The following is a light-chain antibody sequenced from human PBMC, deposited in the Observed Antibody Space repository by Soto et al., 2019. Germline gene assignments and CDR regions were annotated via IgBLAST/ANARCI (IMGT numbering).Light chain of an antibody. Sequence: EIVLTQSPGTLFLSPGERATLSCRASQSVSNSYLAWYQQKPGQAPRRLIYASSRATGIPDRFSGGGSGTDFTLTISRLEPEDVAVYYCQHYGTSALFGPGTKVDIK. J-gene: IGKJ3*01. CDR3: QHYGTSAL. V-gene: IGKV3-20*01. CDR1: QSVSNSY. CDR2: AS.